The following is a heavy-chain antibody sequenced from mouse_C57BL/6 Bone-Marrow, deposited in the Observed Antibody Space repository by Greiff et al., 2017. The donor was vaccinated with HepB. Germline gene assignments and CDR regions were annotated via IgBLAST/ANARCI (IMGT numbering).Heavy chain of an antibody. CDR2: IDPSDSET. J-gene: IGHJ3*01. CDR3: ARRVEDYYGNYGFAY. Sequence: QVQLQQPGAELVRPGSSVKLSCKASGYTFTSYWMHWVKQRPIQGLEWIGNIDPSDSETNYNQKFKDKATLTVDKSSSTAYMQLSSLTSEDSAVYYCARRVEDYYGNYGFAYWGQGTLVTVSA. CDR1: GYTFTSYW. D-gene: IGHD2-1*01. V-gene: IGHV1-52*01.